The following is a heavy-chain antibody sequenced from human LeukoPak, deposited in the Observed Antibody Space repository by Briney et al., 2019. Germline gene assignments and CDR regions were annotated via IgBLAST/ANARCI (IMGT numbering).Heavy chain of an antibody. CDR2: VSYSGST. CDR1: GGSISSYY. Sequence: SETLSLTCTVSGGSISSYYWSWVRQPPGKELEWIGYVSYSGSTDYNPSLKSRVTISVDTSKNQFSLKLSSVTAADTAVYYCARRSNYYGSGSYTHNWFDPWGQGTLVTVSS. CDR3: ARRSNYYGSGSYTHNWFDP. V-gene: IGHV4-59*12. D-gene: IGHD3-10*01. J-gene: IGHJ5*02.